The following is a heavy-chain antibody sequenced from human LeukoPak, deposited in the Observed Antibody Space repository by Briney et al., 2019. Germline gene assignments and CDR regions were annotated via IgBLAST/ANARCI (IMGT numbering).Heavy chain of an antibody. D-gene: IGHD2-21*01. CDR1: GFTLCRYL. CDR2: MRPDGSAT. J-gene: IGHJ4*02. CDR3: TTVLSRKRSILCDY. V-gene: IGHV3-74*03. Sequence: QPGGSLRLSCAPSGFTLCRYLMHCVPEAPGKGVRWGSRMRPDGSATLYADSVKSRFAISRENARKTLYFHISSVGGADTPVSCFTTVLSRKRSILCDYWGKRTLVTVS.